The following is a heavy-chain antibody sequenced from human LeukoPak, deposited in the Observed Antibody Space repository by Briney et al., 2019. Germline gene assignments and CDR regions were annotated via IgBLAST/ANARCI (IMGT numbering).Heavy chain of an antibody. CDR1: GFTFSSYA. CDR3: RGVWFGEFPAFDY. J-gene: IGHJ4*02. CDR2: ISYDGSNK. Sequence: QSGGSLRLSCAASGFTFSSYAMHWVRQAPGKGLEWVAVISYDGSNKYYADSVKGRFTIFRDNTKNSLYLQMNSLRAEDTAVYYCRGVWFGEFPAFDYWGQGTLVTVSS. D-gene: IGHD3-10*01. V-gene: IGHV3-30-3*01.